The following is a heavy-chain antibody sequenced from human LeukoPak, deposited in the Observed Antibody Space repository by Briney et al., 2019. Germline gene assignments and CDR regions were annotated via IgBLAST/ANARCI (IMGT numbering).Heavy chain of an antibody. CDR1: GYSISSGYY. CDR2: IYRDGKT. CDR3: ARHGGHTGFSPVEY. J-gene: IGHJ4*02. D-gene: IGHD5-12*01. V-gene: IGHV4-38-2*01. Sequence: SETLSLTCAVSGYSISSGYYWGWIRQPPGKGLEWIGSIYRDGKTYYNPSLMSRVTISVDTSKNQFSLMVRSVTAADTAVYYCARHGGHTGFSPVEYWGQGALVTVSS.